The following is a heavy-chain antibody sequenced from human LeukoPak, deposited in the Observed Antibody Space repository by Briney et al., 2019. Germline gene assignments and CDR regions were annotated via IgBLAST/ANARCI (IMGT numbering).Heavy chain of an antibody. CDR2: ISSSSSYI. CDR1: GFTFSSYA. D-gene: IGHD3-22*01. V-gene: IGHV3-21*01. Sequence: GGSLRLSCAASGFTFSSYAMNWVRQAPGKGLEWVSSISSSSSYIYYADSVKGRFTISRDNAKNSLYLQMNSLRAEDTAVYYCARDATMIVGPLGAFDIWGQGTMVTVSS. CDR3: ARDATMIVGPLGAFDI. J-gene: IGHJ3*02.